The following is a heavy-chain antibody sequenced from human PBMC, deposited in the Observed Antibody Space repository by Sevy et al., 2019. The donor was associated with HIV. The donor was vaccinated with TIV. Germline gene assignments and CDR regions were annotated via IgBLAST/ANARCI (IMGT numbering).Heavy chain of an antibody. V-gene: IGHV1-46*01. CDR3: ARGPLYGSGNFYYFDY. D-gene: IGHD3-10*01. Sequence: ASVKVSCKASGYTFTRYYMPWVRQAPGQGLEWMGIINPSGGSTSYAQKFQGRVTMTRDTSTSTVYMELSSLRSEDTAVYYCARGPLYGSGNFYYFDYWGQGTLVTVSS. CDR2: INPSGGST. CDR1: GYTFTRYY. J-gene: IGHJ4*02.